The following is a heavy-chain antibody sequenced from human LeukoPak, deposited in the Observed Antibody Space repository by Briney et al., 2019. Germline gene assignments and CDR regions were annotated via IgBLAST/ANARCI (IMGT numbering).Heavy chain of an antibody. V-gene: IGHV4-61*01. CDR1: GGSISSSSYY. CDR2: IYYSGST. Sequence: SETLSLTCTVSGGSISSSSYYWSWIRQPPGKGLEWIGYIYYSGSTNYNPSLKSRVTISVDTSKNQFSLKLSSVTAADTAVYYCARGDNGDDYWGQGTLVTVSS. D-gene: IGHD1-14*01. J-gene: IGHJ4*02. CDR3: ARGDNGDDY.